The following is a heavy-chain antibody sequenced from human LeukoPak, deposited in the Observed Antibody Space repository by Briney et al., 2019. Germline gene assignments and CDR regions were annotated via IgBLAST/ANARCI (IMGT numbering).Heavy chain of an antibody. J-gene: IGHJ4*02. CDR1: GGTFSSYA. CDR3: ASPSRDDFWSGYYTIYSH. V-gene: IGHV1-69*01. CDR2: IIPIFGTA. Sequence: SVKVSCKASGGTFSSYAISWVRQAPGQGLEWMGGIIPIFGTANYAQKFQGRVTITADESTSTAYMELSSLRSEDTAVYYCASPSRDDFWSGYYTIYSHWGQGTLVTVSS. D-gene: IGHD3-3*01.